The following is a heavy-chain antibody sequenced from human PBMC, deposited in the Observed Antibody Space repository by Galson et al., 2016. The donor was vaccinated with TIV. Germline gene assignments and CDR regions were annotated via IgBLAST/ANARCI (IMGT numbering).Heavy chain of an antibody. V-gene: IGHV4-38-2*02. CDR2: VYHSGST. Sequence: SETLSLTCAVSGYSISSGYYWGWIRQSPGRGLEWIGNVYHSGSTYYNPSLKSRLTISIDTSKNQFSLRLNSVTAADTAVYYCARERYWNGGSDYWGRGTLVTVSS. J-gene: IGHJ4*02. CDR1: GYSISSGYY. D-gene: IGHD1-1*01. CDR3: ARERYWNGGSDY.